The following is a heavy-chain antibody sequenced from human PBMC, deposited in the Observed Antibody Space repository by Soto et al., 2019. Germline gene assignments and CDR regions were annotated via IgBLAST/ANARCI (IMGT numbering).Heavy chain of an antibody. CDR2: ISAYNGNT. J-gene: IGHJ4*02. Sequence: ASVKVSCKASGYTFTSYGISWVRQAPGPGLEWMGWISAYNGNTNYAQKLQGRVTMTTDTSTSTAYMELRSLRSDDTAVYYCARVRDTIFGVVIYDPSFDYWGQGTLVTVSS. V-gene: IGHV1-18*04. D-gene: IGHD3-3*01. CDR1: GYTFTSYG. CDR3: ARVRDTIFGVVIYDPSFDY.